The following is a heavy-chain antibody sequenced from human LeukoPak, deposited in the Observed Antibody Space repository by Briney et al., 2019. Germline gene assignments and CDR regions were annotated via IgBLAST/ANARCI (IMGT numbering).Heavy chain of an antibody. V-gene: IGHV4-30-2*01. Sequence: SETLSLTCTVSGGSISSGGYYWSWIRQPPGKGLEWIGYIYHSGSTYYNPSLKSRVTISVDTSKNQFSLKLSSVTAADTAVYYCASQYYGSGSLGDPFNIWGQGTVVTVSS. CDR3: ASQYYGSGSLGDPFNI. D-gene: IGHD3-10*01. CDR1: GGSISSGGYY. CDR2: IYHSGST. J-gene: IGHJ3*02.